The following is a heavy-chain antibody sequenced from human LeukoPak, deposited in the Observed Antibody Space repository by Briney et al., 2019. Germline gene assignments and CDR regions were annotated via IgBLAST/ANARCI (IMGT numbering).Heavy chain of an antibody. D-gene: IGHD3-16*01. CDR1: GFTFSSYW. CDR2: IKQDGSEK. J-gene: IGHJ4*02. V-gene: IGHV3-7*01. CDR3: AKESEERLSVFDS. Sequence: PGGSLRLSCAASGFTFSSYWMSWVRQAPGKGLEWVANIKQDGSEKYYVDSVKGRFTISRDNSKNTLYLQMNSLRAEDTAVYYCAKESEERLSVFDSWGQGTLVTVSS.